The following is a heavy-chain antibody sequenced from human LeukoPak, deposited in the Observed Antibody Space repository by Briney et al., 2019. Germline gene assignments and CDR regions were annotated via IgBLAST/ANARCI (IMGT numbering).Heavy chain of an antibody. V-gene: IGHV3-7*01. D-gene: IGHD2-2*01. CDR1: GFTFSSYW. Sequence: GGSLRLSCAASGFTFSSYWMSWVRQAPGKGLEWVANIKQDGSEKYYVDSVKGRFTISRDNAKNSLYLQMNSLGAEDTAVYYCAREPLRYCSSCEGYFDYWGQGTLVTVSS. CDR3: AREPLRYCSSCEGYFDY. CDR2: IKQDGSEK. J-gene: IGHJ4*02.